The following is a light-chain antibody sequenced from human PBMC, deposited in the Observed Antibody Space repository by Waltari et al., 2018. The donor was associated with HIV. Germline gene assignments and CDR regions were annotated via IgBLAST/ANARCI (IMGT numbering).Light chain of an antibody. CDR2: QDR. CDR1: KLGAKY. J-gene: IGLJ2*01. Sequence: YELTQPPSVSVSPGQTASITCSGEKLGAKYACWYQQKPGQSPVVVIYQDRKRPSGIPERISGSNSGNTATLTINGTQAMDEADYYCQAWDSSTVIFGGGTRLTVL. CDR3: QAWDSSTVI. V-gene: IGLV3-1*01.